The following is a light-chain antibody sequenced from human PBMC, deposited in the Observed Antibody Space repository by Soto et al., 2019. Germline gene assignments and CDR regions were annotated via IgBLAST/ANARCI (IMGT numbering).Light chain of an antibody. CDR2: DVS. V-gene: IGLV2-14*01. J-gene: IGLJ1*01. Sequence: QSVLTQPASVSGSPGQSITISRTGTSSDVVGYNYVSWYQQHPGKAPKLMIYDVSNRPSGVSNRFSGSKSGNTASLTISGLQAEDEADYYCSSYTSSSTPLYVFGTGTKVTVL. CDR1: SSDVVGYNY. CDR3: SSYTSSSTPLYV.